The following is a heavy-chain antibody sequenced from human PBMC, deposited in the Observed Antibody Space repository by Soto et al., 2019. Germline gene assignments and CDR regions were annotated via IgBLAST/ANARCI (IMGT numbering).Heavy chain of an antibody. D-gene: IGHD5-18*01. J-gene: IGHJ4*02. CDR2: IYYSGST. Sequence: SETLSLTCTVSGGSVSSGSYYWSWIRQPPGKGLEWIGYIYYSGSTNYNPSLKSRVTISVDTSKNQFSLKLSSVTAADTAVYYCASGYVDPIQLWLPFDYWGQGTLVTVSS. CDR3: ASGYVDPIQLWLPFDY. V-gene: IGHV4-61*01. CDR1: GGSVSSGSYY.